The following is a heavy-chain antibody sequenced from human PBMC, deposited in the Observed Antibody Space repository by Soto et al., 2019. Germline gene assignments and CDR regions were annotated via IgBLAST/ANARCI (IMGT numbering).Heavy chain of an antibody. CDR1: GFTVSSNY. J-gene: IGHJ6*02. CDR2: IYSGDST. CDR3: ARDLRTLYGMDV. Sequence: EVQLVESGGGLIQPGGSLRLSCAASGFTVSSNYMNWVRQAPGKGLEWVSVIYSGDSTYYADSVKGRFTISRDNSKNTLYLQMNSLRDEDTAVYYCARDLRTLYGMDVWGQGTTVTVSS. V-gene: IGHV3-53*01.